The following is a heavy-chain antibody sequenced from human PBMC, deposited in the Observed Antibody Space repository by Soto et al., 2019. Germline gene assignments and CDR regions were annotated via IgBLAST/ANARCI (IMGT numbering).Heavy chain of an antibody. Sequence: GGSLRLSCAASGFALSTSRMHWVRQAPGKGLVWVSHIDADGTTANYADSVKGRFTVSSDHAVNTVLLQMNSLRAEDTAVYYCARDPRGNWNANFDYWGPGTLVTVSS. J-gene: IGHJ4*02. V-gene: IGHV3-74*01. CDR3: ARDPRGNWNANFDY. D-gene: IGHD1-1*01. CDR1: GFALSTSR. CDR2: IDADGTTA.